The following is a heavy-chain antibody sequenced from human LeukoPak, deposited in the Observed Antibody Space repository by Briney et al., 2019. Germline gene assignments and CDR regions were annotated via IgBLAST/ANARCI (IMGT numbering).Heavy chain of an antibody. CDR2: ISAYNGNT. D-gene: IGHD4-17*01. V-gene: IGHV1-18*01. Sequence: ASVKVSCKASGYTFTSYGISWVRQAPGQGLEWMGWISAYNGNTNYAQKLQGRVTMTTDTSTSKAYMELRSLRSDDTAVYYCARDPALDYGDYDWFDPWGQGTLVTVSS. J-gene: IGHJ5*02. CDR3: ARDPALDYGDYDWFDP. CDR1: GYTFTSYG.